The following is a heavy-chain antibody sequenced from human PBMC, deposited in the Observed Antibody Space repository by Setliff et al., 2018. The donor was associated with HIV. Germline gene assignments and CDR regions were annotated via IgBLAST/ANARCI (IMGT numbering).Heavy chain of an antibody. D-gene: IGHD1-26*01. J-gene: IGHJ2*01. CDR1: GGSISSGAYY. Sequence: SETLSLTCTVSGGSISSGAYYWSWIRQHPVKGLEWIGYIYYSGSTYYNPSLKSRVTISVDTSKNQFSLKLSSVTAADTAVYYCARDFRIGWAVQDYWYFDLWGRGTLVTVSS. CDR3: ARDFRIGWAVQDYWYFDL. CDR2: IYYSGST. V-gene: IGHV4-31*03.